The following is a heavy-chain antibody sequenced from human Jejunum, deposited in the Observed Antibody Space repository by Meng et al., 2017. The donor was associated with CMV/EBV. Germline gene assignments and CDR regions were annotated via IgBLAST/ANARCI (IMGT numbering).Heavy chain of an antibody. J-gene: IGHJ4*02. CDR1: CISSSSEY. V-gene: IGHV4-39*07. Sequence: CISSSSEYWGWLRQPPGKGLEWIGSIYYRGSTYYNPSLKSRVTISIDTSKNQFSLTLSSVTAADTAVYYCARGIFYNYDSSGQPAENWGQGTLVTVSS. CDR3: ARGIFYNYDSSGQPAEN. CDR2: IYYRGST. D-gene: IGHD3-22*01.